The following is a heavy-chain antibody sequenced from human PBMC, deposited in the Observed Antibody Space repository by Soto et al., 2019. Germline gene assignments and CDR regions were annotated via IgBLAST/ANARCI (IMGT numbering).Heavy chain of an antibody. D-gene: IGHD1-26*01. Sequence: QVQLVESGGGVVQPGRSLRLSCAASGFTFSSYAMHWVRQAPGKGLEWVAVISYDGSNKYYADSVKGRFTISRDNSKNTLYLQMNSLRAEDTAVYYCAFSGGYSGYWGQGTLVTVSS. V-gene: IGHV3-30*03. CDR2: ISYDGSNK. J-gene: IGHJ4*02. CDR1: GFTFSSYA. CDR3: AFSGGYSGY.